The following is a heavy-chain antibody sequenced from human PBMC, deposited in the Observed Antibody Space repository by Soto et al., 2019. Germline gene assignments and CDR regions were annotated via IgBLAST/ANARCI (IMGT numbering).Heavy chain of an antibody. Sequence: QVQLVQSGPEVKKPGASVKVSCKASGYTFTSYGLSWVRQAPGQGLEWMGWISTYTGNTIYAQKAKGRVPLTIDISATTAYMEVMSLRSDDTAVYYCAKDADDTSGQAFDVWGQGTMVTVSS. CDR1: GYTFTSYG. CDR2: ISTYTGNT. J-gene: IGHJ3*01. V-gene: IGHV1-18*01. D-gene: IGHD6-19*01. CDR3: AKDADDTSGQAFDV.